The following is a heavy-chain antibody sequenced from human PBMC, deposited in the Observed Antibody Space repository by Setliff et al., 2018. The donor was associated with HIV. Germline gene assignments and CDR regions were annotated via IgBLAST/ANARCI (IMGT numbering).Heavy chain of an antibody. D-gene: IGHD3-3*01. CDR1: GASISSSGYY. J-gene: IGHJ5*02. CDR3: AREAPSEPTRYYNFWSGYPDWFDP. V-gene: IGHV4-39*07. Sequence: SETLSLTCTVSGASISSSGYYWGWIRQPPGKGLEWIGTIYNGGASHYNPSLKSRVIIFLDTSKNQFSLELTSVTAADTAVYYCAREAPSEPTRYYNFWSGYPDWFDPWGQGTLVTVSS. CDR2: IYNGGAS.